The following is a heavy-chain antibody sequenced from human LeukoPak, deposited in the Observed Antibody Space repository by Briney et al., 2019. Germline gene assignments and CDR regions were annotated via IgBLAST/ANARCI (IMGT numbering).Heavy chain of an antibody. Sequence: GGSLRLSCAVSGFTFSSYAMSWVRQAPGKGLEWVSYISSSSSTIYYADSVKGRFTISRDNAKNSLYLQMNSLRAEDTAVYYCARVGSSWANPFDYWGQGTLVTVSS. D-gene: IGHD6-13*01. V-gene: IGHV3-48*01. CDR2: ISSSSSTI. CDR3: ARVGSSWANPFDY. J-gene: IGHJ4*02. CDR1: GFTFSSYA.